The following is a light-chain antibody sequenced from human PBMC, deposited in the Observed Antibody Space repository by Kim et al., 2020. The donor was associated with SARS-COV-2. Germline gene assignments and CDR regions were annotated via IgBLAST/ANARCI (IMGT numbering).Light chain of an antibody. J-gene: IGKJ2*01. CDR2: AAS. CDR1: QSISNY. Sequence: IQMTQSPSSLSASVGDRVTITCRASQSISNYLNWYQQKPGKAPKVLIYAASILQSGVPSRFSGSGSGTYFTLTINSLQPEEFATYYCQRSYSNPPEYTFGQGTKLEI. V-gene: IGKV1-39*01. CDR3: QRSYSNPPEYT.